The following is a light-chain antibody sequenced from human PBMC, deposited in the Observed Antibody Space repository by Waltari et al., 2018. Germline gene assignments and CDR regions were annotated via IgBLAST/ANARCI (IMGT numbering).Light chain of an antibody. CDR2: ATS. CDR1: QSIGNY. Sequence: DIQMTQSPSSLSASVGDRVPITCRASQSIGNYLHWDQQKRGQAPKLLIYATSSLQSGVPSRFTGSGSGTDFTLTITSLQAEDFATYYCQQGYNTPRTFGQGTKVEIK. J-gene: IGKJ1*01. CDR3: QQGYNTPRT. V-gene: IGKV1-39*01.